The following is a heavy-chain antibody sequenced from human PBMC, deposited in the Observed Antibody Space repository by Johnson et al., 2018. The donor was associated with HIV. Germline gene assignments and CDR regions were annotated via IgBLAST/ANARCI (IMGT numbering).Heavy chain of an antibody. V-gene: IGHV3-64*04. J-gene: IGHJ3*01. CDR1: GFTFSNYA. CDR3: ARAPEVRGVDAFDV. Sequence: QVQLVESGGGLVQPGGSLRLSCAASGFTFSNYAMHWVRQAPGKGLEYVSAITSTGITVYYTDSVKGRFTISRDNAKNSLSLQMNSLRAEDTAVYYCARAPEVRGVDAFDVWGQGTVVTVSS. D-gene: IGHD3-10*01. CDR2: ITSTGITV.